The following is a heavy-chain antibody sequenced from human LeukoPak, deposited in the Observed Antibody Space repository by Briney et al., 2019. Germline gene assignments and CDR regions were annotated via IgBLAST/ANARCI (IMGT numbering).Heavy chain of an antibody. CDR2: IYHSGST. D-gene: IGHD2-15*01. V-gene: IGHV4-30-2*01. CDR3: ARVDCSGGSCYRPAGKNWFDP. CDR1: GGSISSGGYS. J-gene: IGHJ5*02. Sequence: SQTLSLTCAVSGGSISSGGYSWSWIRQPPGKGLEWIAYIYHSGSTYYNPSLKSRVTISVDRSKNQFSLKLSSVTAADTAVYYCARVDCSGGSCYRPAGKNWFDPWGQGTLVTVSS.